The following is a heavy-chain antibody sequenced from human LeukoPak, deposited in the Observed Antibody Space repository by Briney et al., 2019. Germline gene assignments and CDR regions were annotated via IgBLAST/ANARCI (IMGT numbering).Heavy chain of an antibody. Sequence: GGSLRLSCAASGFTFSSDAMSWVRQAPGKGLEWVSAITDSGATTYYADSVKGRFTISRDNSKNTLYLHMNSLRAEDTAVYYCANAKGYWGQGTLVTVSS. V-gene: IGHV3-23*01. J-gene: IGHJ4*02. CDR3: ANAKGY. CDR2: ITDSGATT. CDR1: GFTFSSDA.